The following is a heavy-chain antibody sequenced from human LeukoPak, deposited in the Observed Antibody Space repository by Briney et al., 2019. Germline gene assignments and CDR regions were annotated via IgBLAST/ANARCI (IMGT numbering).Heavy chain of an antibody. CDR2: ISGSGESK. Sequence: GGSLRLSCAASGLTFTNSVMRWVRQAPGKGLEWVSGISGSGESKYYAGSVKGRFTIFRDNSKNTLYLQMNSLRAEDTAVYYCAKGSTGYFDFWGQGTPVTVSS. J-gene: IGHJ4*02. V-gene: IGHV3-23*01. D-gene: IGHD2-2*01. CDR3: AKGSTGYFDF. CDR1: GLTFTNSV.